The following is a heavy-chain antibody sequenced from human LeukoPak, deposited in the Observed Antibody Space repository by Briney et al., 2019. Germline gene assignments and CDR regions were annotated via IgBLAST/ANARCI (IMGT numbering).Heavy chain of an antibody. D-gene: IGHD3-9*01. CDR2: IYYSGST. CDR3: ARLTYDILTGWVWFDP. V-gene: IGHV4-59*12. J-gene: IGHJ5*02. Sequence: PSETLSLTCTVSGGSIGTYYWSWLRQPPGQGLEWIGNIYYSGSTNYNPSLQSRVTISVDTSKNQFSLQLNSVTPEDTAVYYCARLTYDILTGWVWFDPWGQGTLVTVSS. CDR1: GGSIGTYY.